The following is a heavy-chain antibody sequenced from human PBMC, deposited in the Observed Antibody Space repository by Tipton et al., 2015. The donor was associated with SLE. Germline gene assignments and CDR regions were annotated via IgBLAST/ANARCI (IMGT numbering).Heavy chain of an antibody. CDR3: AIGLTLLVVKDGFDV. Sequence: QLVQSGAEVKKPGASVKVSCKASGYTFTGHYIHWVRQAPGQGLEWVGRINPNTGNTNYPQKFQGRVTMTRDTAISTAYMELSRLRTGDTAVYYCAIGLTLLVVKDGFDVWGQGTMVTVSS. D-gene: IGHD3-22*01. J-gene: IGHJ3*01. CDR1: GYTFTGHY. V-gene: IGHV1-2*06. CDR2: INPNTGNT.